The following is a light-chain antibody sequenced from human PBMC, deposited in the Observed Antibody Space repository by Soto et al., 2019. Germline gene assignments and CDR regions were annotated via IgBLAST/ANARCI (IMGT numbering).Light chain of an antibody. CDR3: ADRDLNLSAKV. V-gene: IGLV1-47*01. CDR2: RND. CDR1: SSNIGINY. Sequence: QSVRNQPPSASGTPERRVTIFCSGSSSNIGINYVYWHQQLPGTAPKLLIYRNDQRPSGVPDRFSGSKSGTSASLAISGLRSVYVAECYGADRDLNLSAKVFGAGTKVT. J-gene: IGLJ1*01.